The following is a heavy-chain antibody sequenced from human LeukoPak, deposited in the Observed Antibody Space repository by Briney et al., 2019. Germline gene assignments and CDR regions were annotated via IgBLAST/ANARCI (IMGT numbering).Heavy chain of an antibody. D-gene: IGHD2-8*01. CDR3: ARSSRELVGYAPWELMPPFDY. V-gene: IGHV3-53*01. CDR1: GFTVSSNS. Sequence: GGSLRLSCTVSGFTVSSNSMSWVRQAPGKGLEWVSFIYSDNTHYSDSVKGRFTISRDNSKNTLYLQMNSLRAEDTAVYYCARSSRELVGYAPWELMPPFDYWGQGTLVTVSS. CDR2: IYSDNT. J-gene: IGHJ4*02.